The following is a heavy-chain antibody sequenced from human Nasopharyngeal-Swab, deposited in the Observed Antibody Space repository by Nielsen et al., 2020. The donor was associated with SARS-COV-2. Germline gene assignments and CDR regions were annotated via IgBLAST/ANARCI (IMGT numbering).Heavy chain of an antibody. CDR1: GLTVSSTY. Sequence: GGSLRLSCAVSGLTVSSTYMSWVRQAPGKGLEWVSVTEIGGTTHYADSVKGRFSISRDSSTNTLYLQMNNVRAEDTAVYYCAKGGLAVVPAAMYHYWGQGTLVTVSS. D-gene: IGHD2-2*01. CDR2: TEIGGTT. CDR3: AKGGLAVVPAAMYHY. V-gene: IGHV3-53*01. J-gene: IGHJ4*02.